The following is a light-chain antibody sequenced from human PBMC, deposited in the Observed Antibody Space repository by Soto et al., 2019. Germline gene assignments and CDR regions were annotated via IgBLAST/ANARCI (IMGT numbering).Light chain of an antibody. CDR2: GAS. CDR3: QQHSHWPPWT. CDR1: QSVSSN. J-gene: IGKJ1*01. Sequence: EVVMTQSPATLSVSLGDRATLSCRASQSVSSNLAWYQQKPGQGPRLLIYGASTRATGIPARFSGCGSGTEFTLTISSLQSEDFAVYYCQQHSHWPPWTFGQGTRVEIQ. V-gene: IGKV3-15*01.